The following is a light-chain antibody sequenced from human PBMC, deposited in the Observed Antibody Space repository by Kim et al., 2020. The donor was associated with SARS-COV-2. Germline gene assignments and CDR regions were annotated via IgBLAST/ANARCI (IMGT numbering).Light chain of an antibody. CDR3: GTWDSGLSAWV. J-gene: IGLJ3*02. V-gene: IGLV1-51*01. Sequence: GQRVTISCSGSSSNIGDNYVSWFQQLPGTAPKLLIYDNKERPSGIPDRFSGSKSGTSATLGITGLQTGDEADYYCGTWDSGLSAWVFGGGTKLTVL. CDR1: SSNIGDNY. CDR2: DNK.